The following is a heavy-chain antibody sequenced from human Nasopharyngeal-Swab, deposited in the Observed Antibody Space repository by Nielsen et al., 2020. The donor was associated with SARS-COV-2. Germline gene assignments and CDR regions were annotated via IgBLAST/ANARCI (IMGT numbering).Heavy chain of an antibody. V-gene: IGHV3-11*03. CDR3: SRQLWVRGSDH. J-gene: IGHJ4*02. D-gene: IGHD5-12*01. Sequence: GESLKISCSASGFTFSDFYMSWIRQAPGKGLEWVAYISGSGRSTNYAGSMMGRFTISIDNSEKTVFLQMDSLRADDTAVYYCSRQLWVRGSDHWGQGTLVNVSS. CDR1: GFTFSDFY. CDR2: ISGSGRST.